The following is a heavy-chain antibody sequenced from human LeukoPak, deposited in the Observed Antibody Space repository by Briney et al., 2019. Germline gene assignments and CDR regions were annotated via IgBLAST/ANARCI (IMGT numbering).Heavy chain of an antibody. J-gene: IGHJ4*02. D-gene: IGHD3-10*01. CDR1: GGSLSSSSYY. CDR2: IYYSGST. CDR3: ARHWTGLLWFGY. V-gene: IGHV4-39*01. Sequence: SETLSLTRTVSGGSLSSSSYYWGWIRQPPGKGLEWIGSIYYSGSTFYNPSLKSRVTISVDTSKNQFSLKMSSVTAADTAVYYCARHWTGLLWFGYWGQGTLVTVSS.